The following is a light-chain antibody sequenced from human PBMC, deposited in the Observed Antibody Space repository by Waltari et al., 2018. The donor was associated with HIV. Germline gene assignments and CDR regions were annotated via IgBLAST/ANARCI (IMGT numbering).Light chain of an antibody. Sequence: QSALTQPASVSGSPGQSITISCTGTSSDVGSYNLVSWYQQHPGKAPKLMIYEFSKRPSGVSNRFSGSKSGNTASLTISGLQAEDEADYYCCSYAGSSTPVFGGGTKLTVL. V-gene: IGLV2-23*02. CDR3: CSYAGSSTPV. CDR2: EFS. J-gene: IGLJ2*01. CDR1: SSDVGSYNL.